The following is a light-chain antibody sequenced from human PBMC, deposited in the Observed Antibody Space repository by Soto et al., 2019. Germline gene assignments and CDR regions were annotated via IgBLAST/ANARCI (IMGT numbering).Light chain of an antibody. V-gene: IGKV3-15*01. CDR2: RAS. CDR3: LQYHNLWA. Sequence: IVMTQSPATLSVSPRERATLSFRASQNIYSNIAWYQQRPGQAPRLLIYRASTRATGVPARFSGSGSGTEFTLTISSLQSEDFTVYSCLQYHNLWAFGQGTKVDI. J-gene: IGKJ1*01. CDR1: QNIYSN.